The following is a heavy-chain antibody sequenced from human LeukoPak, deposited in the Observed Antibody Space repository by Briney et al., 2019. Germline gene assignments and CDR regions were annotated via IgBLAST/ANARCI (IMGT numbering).Heavy chain of an antibody. V-gene: IGHV4-59*01. CDR1: GGSIKGYY. CDR3: ARMTSYSSGCYFDY. CDR2: IYYSGTT. Sequence: SVTLSLTCTDTGGSIKGYYWSWIPQPPGKGLEWIGFIYYSGTTNYNPSLKSRVTVSVDTSKNQFSLMLSSVTAADTAVYYCARMTSYSSGCYFDYWGQGTLVTVSS. J-gene: IGHJ4*02. D-gene: IGHD6-19*01.